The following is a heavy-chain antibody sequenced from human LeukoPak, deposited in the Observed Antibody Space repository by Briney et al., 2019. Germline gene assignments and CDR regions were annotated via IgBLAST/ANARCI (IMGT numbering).Heavy chain of an antibody. CDR2: INYNGIYI. J-gene: IGHJ4*02. CDR1: GLTFSSYD. V-gene: IGHV3-21*01. CDR3: ARIGPGRDGSNSLDQ. Sequence: PGDSLRLSCAASGLTFSSYDMTWVRQAPGKGLEYVSSINYNGIYIFSADSVKGRFTISRDNAKNSLYLEMNSLRVEDTAFYYCARIGPGRDGSNSLDQWGQGTLVIVSS. D-gene: IGHD5-24*01.